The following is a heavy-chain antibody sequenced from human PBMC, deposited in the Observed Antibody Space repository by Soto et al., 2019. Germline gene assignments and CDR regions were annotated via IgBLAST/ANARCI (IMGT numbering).Heavy chain of an antibody. D-gene: IGHD3-10*01. V-gene: IGHV1-69*02. CDR3: ASSYGSGYRAFDY. CDR2: INPILSMS. CDR1: GDTFTFYS. J-gene: IGHJ4*02. Sequence: QVQLVQSGAEVKRPGSSVKVSCKASGDTFTFYSINWVRQAPGLGLEWMGRINPILSMSNYAQRCQGRVTMTADKSTSTAYMELSSLRSEDTDIYYCASSYGSGYRAFDYWGQGALVTVSS.